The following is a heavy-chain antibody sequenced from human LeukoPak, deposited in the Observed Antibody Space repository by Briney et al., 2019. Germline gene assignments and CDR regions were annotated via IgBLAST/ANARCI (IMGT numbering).Heavy chain of an antibody. CDR2: ISYDGSNK. D-gene: IGHD3-9*01. V-gene: IGHV3-30*18. Sequence: PGRSLRLSCAASGFTFSSYGMHWVRQAPGKGLEWVAVISYDGSNKYYADSVKGRFTISRDNSENTLYLQMNSLRAEDTAVYYCAKELRENDILTGYTPLYYYYGMDVWGQGTTVTVSS. J-gene: IGHJ6*02. CDR3: AKELRENDILTGYTPLYYYYGMDV. CDR1: GFTFSSYG.